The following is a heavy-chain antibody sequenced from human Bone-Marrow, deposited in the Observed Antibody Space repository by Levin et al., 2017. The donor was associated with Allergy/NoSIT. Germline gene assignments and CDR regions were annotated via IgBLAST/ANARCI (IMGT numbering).Heavy chain of an antibody. CDR2: IYYSGST. V-gene: IGHV4-39*07. D-gene: IGHD4-11*01. J-gene: IGHJ3*02. CDR1: GGSISSSSYY. Sequence: SSETLSLTCTVSGGSISSSSYYWGWIRQPPGTGLEWIGSIYYSGSTYYNPSLKSRVTISVDTSKNQFSLKLSSVTAADTAVYYCARDQSVDYIGPSDAFDSWGQGTMVTVSS. CDR3: ARDQSVDYIGPSDAFDS.